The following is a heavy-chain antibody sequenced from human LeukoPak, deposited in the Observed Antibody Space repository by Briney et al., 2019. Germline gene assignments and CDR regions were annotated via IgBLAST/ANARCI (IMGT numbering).Heavy chain of an antibody. V-gene: IGHV1-2*02. CDR1: GYTFTGYY. J-gene: IGHJ3*02. CDR2: INPNSGGT. D-gene: IGHD6-13*01. CDR3: ARPQDGAAASPDAFDI. Sequence: ASVKVSCKASGYTFTGYYMHWVRQAPGQGLEWMGWINPNSGGTNYAQKFQGRVTMTRDTSISTAYMELSRLRSDDTAVYYCARPQDGAAASPDAFDIWGQRRMVTVSS.